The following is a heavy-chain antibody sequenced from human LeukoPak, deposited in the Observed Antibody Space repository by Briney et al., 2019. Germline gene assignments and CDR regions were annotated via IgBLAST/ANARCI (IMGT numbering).Heavy chain of an antibody. Sequence: SETLSLTCTVSGGSISSYYWSRIRQPARKGLEWIGRIYSSGSTNYNPSLKSRVTISVDKSKNQLSLKLSSVTAADTAVYYCARGSNWAFDYWGQGILVTVSS. CDR1: GGSISSYY. CDR3: ARGSNWAFDY. D-gene: IGHD6-13*01. J-gene: IGHJ4*02. CDR2: IYSSGST. V-gene: IGHV4-4*07.